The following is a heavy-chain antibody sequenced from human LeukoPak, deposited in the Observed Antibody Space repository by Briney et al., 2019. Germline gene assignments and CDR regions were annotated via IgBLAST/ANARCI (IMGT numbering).Heavy chain of an antibody. V-gene: IGHV4-34*01. J-gene: IGHJ6*03. CDR2: INHSGST. CDR3: ARLRDYYYNYMDV. Sequence: SETLSLTCAVYGGSFSGYYWSWIRQPPGKGLEWIGEINHSGSTYYNPSLKSRVTISVDTSKIQISLKLNSVTAADTAVYYCARLRDYYYNYMDVWGKGTTVTISS. CDR1: GGSFSGYY.